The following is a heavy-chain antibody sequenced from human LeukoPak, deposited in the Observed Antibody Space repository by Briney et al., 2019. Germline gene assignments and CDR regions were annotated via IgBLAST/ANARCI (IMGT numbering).Heavy chain of an antibody. CDR1: GFTFSNAW. J-gene: IGHJ4*02. CDR3: ARSGGYSGSYHFDY. V-gene: IGHV3-66*01. Sequence: GGSLRLSCAASGFTFSNAWMSWVRQAPGKGLEWVSVIYSGGSTYYADSVKGRFTISRDNSKNTLYLQMNSLRAEDTAVYYCARSGGYSGSYHFDYWGQGTLVTVSS. CDR2: IYSGGST. D-gene: IGHD1-26*01.